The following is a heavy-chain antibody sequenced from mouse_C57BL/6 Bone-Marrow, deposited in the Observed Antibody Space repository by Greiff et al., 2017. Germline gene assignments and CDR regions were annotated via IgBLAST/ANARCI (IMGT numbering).Heavy chain of an antibody. Sequence: EVQWVESGEGLVKPGGSLKLSCAASGFTFSSYAMSWVRQTPEKRLEWVAYISSGGDYIYYADTVKGRFTISRDNARNTLYLQMSSLKSEDTAMYYCTREGTTVGVDYWGQGTTLTVSS. CDR3: TREGTTVGVDY. D-gene: IGHD1-1*01. CDR1: GFTFSSYA. V-gene: IGHV5-9-1*02. J-gene: IGHJ2*01. CDR2: ISSGGDYI.